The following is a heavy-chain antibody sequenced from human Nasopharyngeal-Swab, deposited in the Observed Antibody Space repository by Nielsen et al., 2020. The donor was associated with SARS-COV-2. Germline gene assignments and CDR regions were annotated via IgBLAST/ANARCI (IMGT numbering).Heavy chain of an antibody. V-gene: IGHV3-48*02. J-gene: IGHJ4*02. CDR2: ISSSSSTS. Sequence: GGSLRLSCAASEFTMSSNGMHWVRQAPGKGLEWVAYISSSSSTSYYADSVKGRFTISRDNPKNSLYLQMNSLRDEDTALYYCARDVAIVGATLENWGQGTLVTVSS. CDR1: EFTMSSNG. D-gene: IGHD1-26*01. CDR3: ARDVAIVGATLEN.